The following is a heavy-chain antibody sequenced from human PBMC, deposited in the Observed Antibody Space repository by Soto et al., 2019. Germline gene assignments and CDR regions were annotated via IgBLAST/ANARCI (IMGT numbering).Heavy chain of an antibody. J-gene: IGHJ4*02. D-gene: IGHD5-12*01. V-gene: IGHV4-30-4*01. CDR1: GGSNSSGDYY. Sequence: QVQLQESGPGLAKPSQTLSLTCTVSGGSNSSGDYYWSWIRQPPGKGLEWIGYIYYSGSTYYNPSLKSRVTISVDTSKNQFSLKLSSVTAADTAVYYCAVIYSGYDWGSDRFNYWGQGTLVTVSS. CDR2: IYYSGST. CDR3: AVIYSGYDWGSDRFNY.